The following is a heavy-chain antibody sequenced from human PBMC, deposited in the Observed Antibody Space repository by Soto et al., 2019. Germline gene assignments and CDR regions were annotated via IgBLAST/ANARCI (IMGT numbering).Heavy chain of an antibody. V-gene: IGHV3-74*01. CDR2: INSDGSST. D-gene: IGHD3-10*01. CDR1: GFTFSSYW. J-gene: IGHJ6*02. CDR3: ARDRGVYGMDV. Sequence: GGSLRLSCAASGFTFSSYWMHWVRQAPGKGLVWVSRINSDGSSTSYADSVKGRFTISRDNAKNTPYLQMNSLRAEDTAVYYCARDRGVYGMDVWGQGTTVTVSS.